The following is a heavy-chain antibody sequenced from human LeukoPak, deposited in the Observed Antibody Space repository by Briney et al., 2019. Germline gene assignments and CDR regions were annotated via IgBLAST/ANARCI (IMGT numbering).Heavy chain of an antibody. CDR2: MNPNSGNT. CDR3: ARVSSNSSYYFGY. Sequence: ASVKVSCKASGYTFTSYGISWVRQATGQGLEWMGWMNPNSGNTGYAQKFQGRVTMTRNTSISTAYMELSSLRSEDTAVYYCARVSSNSSYYFGYWGQGTLVTVSS. V-gene: IGHV1-8*02. D-gene: IGHD2-2*01. J-gene: IGHJ4*02. CDR1: GYTFTSYG.